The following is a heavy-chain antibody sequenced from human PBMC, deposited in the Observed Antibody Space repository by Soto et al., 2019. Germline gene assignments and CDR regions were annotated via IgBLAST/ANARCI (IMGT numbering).Heavy chain of an antibody. D-gene: IGHD1-1*01. CDR3: ARDPSPNWNTFRAYYYYYGMDV. J-gene: IGHJ6*02. CDR2: ISAYNGNT. Sequence: VASVKVSCKASGYTFTSYGISWVRQAPGQGLEWMGWISAYNGNTNYAQKLQGRVTMTTDTSTSTAYMELRSLRSDDTAVYYCARDPSPNWNTFRAYYYYYGMDVWGQGTTVTVSS. V-gene: IGHV1-18*04. CDR1: GYTFTSYG.